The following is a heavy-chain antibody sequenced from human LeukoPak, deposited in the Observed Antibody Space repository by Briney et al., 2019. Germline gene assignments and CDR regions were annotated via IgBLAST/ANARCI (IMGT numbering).Heavy chain of an antibody. D-gene: IGHD1-1*01. V-gene: IGHV4-39*01. CDR2: VSYSGTT. CDR3: ARTQLGIAVDY. Sequence: SETLSLTCTVSGGSISIGNYRWDWIRQPPRKGLEWIGAVSYSGTTFYNPSLMSRVTISVDTSMNQFSLKLSFVTAADSAMYFCARTQLGIAVDYWGQGTLVTVSS. CDR1: GGSISIGNYR. J-gene: IGHJ4*02.